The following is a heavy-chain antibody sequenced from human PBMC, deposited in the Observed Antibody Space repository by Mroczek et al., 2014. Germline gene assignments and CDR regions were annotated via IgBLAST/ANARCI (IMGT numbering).Heavy chain of an antibody. J-gene: IGHJ4*02. V-gene: IGHV1-8*01. Sequence: SGAEVKKPGASVKVSCKASGYTFTSYDINWVRQATGQGLEWMGWMSPNSGDTGYAEKFQGRITMTNNTSISTAYSELNSLRSEDTAVYYCARGRPLGVVGAQRNFDYVGPGNPGHRLL. CDR1: GYTFTSYD. D-gene: IGHD2-15*01. CDR2: MSPNSGDT. CDR3: ARGRPLGVVGAQRNFDY.